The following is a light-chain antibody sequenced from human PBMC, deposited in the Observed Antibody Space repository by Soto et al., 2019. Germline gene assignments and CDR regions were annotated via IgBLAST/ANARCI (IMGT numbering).Light chain of an antibody. CDR2: AAS. V-gene: IGKV1-27*01. CDR3: QKYNT. J-gene: IGKJ1*01. Sequence: DIQMTQSPSSLSASVGDRVTITCRASQGISNYLAWYQQKPGKVPKLLIYAASTLQSGVPSRFSGSGSGTDFPLTISSLQTEDVATYYCQKYNTFGQGTKVEIK. CDR1: QGISNY.